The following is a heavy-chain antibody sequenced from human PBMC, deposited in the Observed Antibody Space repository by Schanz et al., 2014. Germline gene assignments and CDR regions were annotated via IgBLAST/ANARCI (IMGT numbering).Heavy chain of an antibody. Sequence: QVQLVQSGAEVKKPGSSVKVSCKASGGTFSSDTFSWVRQAPGQGLEWMGSIIPVLAIADYAQKFQGRVTMTRDTSTSTVYMELSRLRSEDTAVYYCARGGYSSGWYDRDIAHFDYWGQGTLVTVSS. CDR3: ARGGYSSGWYDRDIAHFDY. J-gene: IGHJ4*02. D-gene: IGHD6-19*01. CDR1: GGTFSSDT. CDR2: IIPVLAIA. V-gene: IGHV1-69*02.